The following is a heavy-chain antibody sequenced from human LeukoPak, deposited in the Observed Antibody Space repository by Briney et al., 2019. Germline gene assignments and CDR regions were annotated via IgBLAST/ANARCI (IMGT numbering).Heavy chain of an antibody. CDR3: ARDRYYYDSSGYYAWFDP. J-gene: IGHJ5*02. D-gene: IGHD3-22*01. Sequence: GASVKVSCKASGYTFTGYYMHWVRQAPGQGLEWMRWINPNSGGTNYAQKFQGRVTMTRDTSISTAYMELSRLRSDDTAVYYCARDRYYYDSSGYYAWFDPWGQGTLVTVSS. V-gene: IGHV1-2*02. CDR1: GYTFTGYY. CDR2: INPNSGGT.